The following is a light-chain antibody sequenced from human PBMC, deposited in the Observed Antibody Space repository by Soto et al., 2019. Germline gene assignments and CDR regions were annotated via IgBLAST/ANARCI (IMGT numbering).Light chain of an antibody. V-gene: IGLV1-40*01. J-gene: IGLJ2*01. CDR1: SSNIGAGYD. Sequence: QSVLTQPPSVSGAPGQRVTISCTGSSSNIGAGYDVHWYQQLPGTAPKLLIYGNSNRPSGVPDRFSGSKSGTSASLAITGLQAEDEADYSSLSGVVFGGGTQLTVL. CDR2: GNS. CDR3: LSGVV.